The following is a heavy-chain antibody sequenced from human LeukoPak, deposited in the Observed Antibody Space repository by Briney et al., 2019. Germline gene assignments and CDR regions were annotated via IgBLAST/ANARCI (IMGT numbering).Heavy chain of an antibody. CDR1: GYTFTSYG. D-gene: IGHD3-22*01. CDR2: ISAYNGNT. CDR3: ARGPASPDYYDSLVDY. Sequence: ASVKVSCKASGYTFTSYGISWVRQAPGQGLEWMGWISAYNGNTNYAQKLQGRVTMTTDTSTSTAYMELRSLRSDDTAVYYCARGPASPDYYDSLVDYWGQGTLVTVSS. V-gene: IGHV1-18*01. J-gene: IGHJ4*02.